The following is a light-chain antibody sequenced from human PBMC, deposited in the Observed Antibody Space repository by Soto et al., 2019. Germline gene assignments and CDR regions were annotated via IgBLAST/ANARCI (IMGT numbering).Light chain of an antibody. CDR2: GAS. CDR3: QQHGSSPLT. Sequence: EFVLTQSPGTLSLSPGERATLSCRASQTISRSYLAWYQQKPGQAPRLLIYGASSRATGIPDRFSGSDSGTDFTLTISRLEPEDFAVYFCQQHGSSPLTFSQGTKVEIK. CDR1: QTISRSY. V-gene: IGKV3-20*01. J-gene: IGKJ1*01.